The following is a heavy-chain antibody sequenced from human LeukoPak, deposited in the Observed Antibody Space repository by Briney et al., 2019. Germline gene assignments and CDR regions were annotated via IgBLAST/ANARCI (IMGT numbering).Heavy chain of an antibody. CDR2: IYHSGLP. J-gene: IGHJ5*02. CDR3: ARMWMVYATFDL. CDR1: GYSITSDYK. D-gene: IGHD2-8*01. Sequence: PSETLSLTCGVSGYSITSDYKWGGVRQPPGRGLECFGNIYHSGLPFYNPSLKTRLTISLDTSKPQFSLKLRSVTAADTAVYYCARMWMVYATFDLWGQGTPVTVSS. V-gene: IGHV4-38-2*01.